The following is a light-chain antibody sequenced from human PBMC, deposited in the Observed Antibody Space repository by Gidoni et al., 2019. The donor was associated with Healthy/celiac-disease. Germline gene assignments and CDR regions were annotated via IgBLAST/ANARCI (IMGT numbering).Light chain of an antibody. CDR2: WAS. J-gene: IGKJ3*01. CDR1: QSVLYSPNNKNY. Sequence: DIVMTQSPDSLPVSLGERATINCKSSQSVLYSPNNKNYLAWYQQKPGQPPKLLIYWASTRESGVPDRFSGSGSGTDFTLTISSLQAEDVAVYYCQQYYSTPLTFGPGTKVDIK. V-gene: IGKV4-1*01. CDR3: QQYYSTPLT.